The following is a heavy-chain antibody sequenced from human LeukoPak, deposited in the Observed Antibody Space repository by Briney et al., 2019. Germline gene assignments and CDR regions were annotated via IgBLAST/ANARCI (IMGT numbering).Heavy chain of an antibody. CDR2: IRQDGSEK. J-gene: IGHJ4*02. CDR1: GFSSGRHR. D-gene: IGHD3-16*01. V-gene: IGHV3-7*03. CDR3: AGGAGWLIDY. Sequence: PGGSLRLSCAASGFSSGRHRMNWVRQAPGKGLEWVANIRQDGSEKNYVDSVKGRFTISRDNAKNSLFLQMDSLRAEDTAVYYCAGGAGWLIDYWGQGTLVTVSS.